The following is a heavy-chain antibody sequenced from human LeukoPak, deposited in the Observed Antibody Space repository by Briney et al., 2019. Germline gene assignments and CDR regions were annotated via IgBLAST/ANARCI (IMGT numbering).Heavy chain of an antibody. V-gene: IGHV3-23*01. CDR2: ISGSGGST. CDR3: ARNVNAFDI. CDR1: GFTFSSYA. J-gene: IGHJ3*02. Sequence: GGSLRLSCAASGFTFSSYAMSWVRQAPGKGLEWVSAISGSGGSTYYADSVKGRFTISRDNAENSLYLQMSSLRDEDTAVYYCARNVNAFDIWGRGTMVTVSS.